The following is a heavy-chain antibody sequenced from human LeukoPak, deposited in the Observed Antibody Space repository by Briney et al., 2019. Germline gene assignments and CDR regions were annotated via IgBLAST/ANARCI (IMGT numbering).Heavy chain of an antibody. Sequence: SETLSLTCVVYGGSFSGYFWSWIRQPPGKGLEWIGEIYHSGSTNYNPSLKSRVTISVDKSKNQFSLKLSSVTAADTAVYYCASRPYVWGSYRYFDYWGQGTLVTVSS. J-gene: IGHJ4*02. D-gene: IGHD3-16*02. CDR3: ASRPYVWGSYRYFDY. CDR1: GGSFSGYF. CDR2: IYHSGST. V-gene: IGHV4-34*01.